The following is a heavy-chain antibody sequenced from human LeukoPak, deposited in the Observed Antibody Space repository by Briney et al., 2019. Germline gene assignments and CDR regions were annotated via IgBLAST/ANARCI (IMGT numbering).Heavy chain of an antibody. J-gene: IGHJ3*02. CDR1: GGSISSSSYY. CDR3: ASPPPRGVDAFDI. V-gene: IGHV4-39*01. Sequence: SETLSLTCTVSGGSISSSSYYWGWIRQPPGKGLEWIGSIYYSGSTYYNPSLKSRVTISVDTSKNQFSLKLSSVTATDTAVYYCASPPPRGVDAFDIWGQGTMVTVSS. CDR2: IYYSGST. D-gene: IGHD3-10*01.